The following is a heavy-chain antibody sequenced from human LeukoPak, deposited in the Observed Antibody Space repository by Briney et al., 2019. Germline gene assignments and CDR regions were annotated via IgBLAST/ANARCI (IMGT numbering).Heavy chain of an antibody. CDR3: AKDIVATTAYYFDY. D-gene: IGHD5-12*01. J-gene: IGHJ4*02. CDR1: GFTFRSYA. Sequence: GGSLRLSCAASGFTFRSYAIYWVRQAPGKGLEWVSGISGSGGDTYFADSVKGRFTISRDNSKSTVFLQMDSLRAEDTAVYYCAKDIVATTAYYFDYWGQGTLVTVSS. CDR2: ISGSGGDT. V-gene: IGHV3-23*01.